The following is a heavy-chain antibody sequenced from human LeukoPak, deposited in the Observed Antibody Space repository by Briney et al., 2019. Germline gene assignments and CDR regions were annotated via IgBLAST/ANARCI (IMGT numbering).Heavy chain of an antibody. CDR3: AKLGYCSSTSCSNFDY. Sequence: GASVTVSCKASGGTFSSYAISWVRQAPGQGLEWMGGIIPIFGTANYAQKFQGRVTITADESTSTAYMELSSLRSEDTAVYYCAKLGYCSSTSCSNFDYWGQGTLVTVSS. D-gene: IGHD2-2*01. V-gene: IGHV1-69*13. CDR1: GGTFSSYA. J-gene: IGHJ4*02. CDR2: IIPIFGTA.